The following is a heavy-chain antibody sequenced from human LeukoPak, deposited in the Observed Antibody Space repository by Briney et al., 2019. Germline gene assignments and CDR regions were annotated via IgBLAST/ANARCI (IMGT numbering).Heavy chain of an antibody. Sequence: ASVKVSCKASGYTFTSYYMHWVRQAPGQGLEWMGIINPSGGSTSYAQKFQGRVTMTRDTSTSTVCMELSSLRSEDTAVYYCARDRLNCSSTSCRERPDWAKDYWGQGTLVTVSS. CDR2: INPSGGST. V-gene: IGHV1-46*01. CDR1: GYTFTSYY. J-gene: IGHJ4*02. D-gene: IGHD2-2*01. CDR3: ARDRLNCSSTSCRERPDWAKDY.